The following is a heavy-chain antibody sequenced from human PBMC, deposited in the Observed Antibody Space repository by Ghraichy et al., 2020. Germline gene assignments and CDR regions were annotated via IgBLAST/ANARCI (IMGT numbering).Heavy chain of an antibody. CDR2: IYYSGST. Sequence: SETLSLTCTVSGGSISSYYWSWIRQPPGKGLEWIGYIYYSGSTNYNPSLKSRVTISVDTSKNQFSLKLSSVTAADTAVYYCAREGYCSGGSCYRVGMDVWGQGTTVTVSS. D-gene: IGHD2-15*01. J-gene: IGHJ6*02. V-gene: IGHV4-59*01. CDR1: GGSISSYY. CDR3: AREGYCSGGSCYRVGMDV.